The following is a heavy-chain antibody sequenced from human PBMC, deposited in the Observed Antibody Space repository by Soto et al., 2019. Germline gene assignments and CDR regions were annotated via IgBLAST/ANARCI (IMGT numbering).Heavy chain of an antibody. CDR2: ITPTLNIA. CDR1: GDTFSSYT. Sequence: QLQLVQSGAEVREPGSSVKVSCKASGDTFSSYTVIWVRQAPGQGLEWMGGITPTLNIAKYAEKFQGRVTITADESTSTVNMHLSSPRSEDTAVYFCARGYYSGSNPSSFDYWGQGTLVAVSS. D-gene: IGHD1-26*01. CDR3: ARGYYSGSNPSSFDY. V-gene: IGHV1-69*01. J-gene: IGHJ4*02.